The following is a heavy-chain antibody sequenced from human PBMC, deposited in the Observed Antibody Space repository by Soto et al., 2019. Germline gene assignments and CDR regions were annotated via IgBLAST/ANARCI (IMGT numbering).Heavy chain of an antibody. J-gene: IGHJ3*02. CDR2: INAGNGNT. D-gene: IGHD1-26*01. Sequence: ASVKVSCKASGYTFTSYAMHWVRQAPGQRLEWMGWINAGNGNTKYSQKFQGRVTITRDTSASTAYMELSSLGSEDTAVYYCARGGGPGSHGAFDIWGQGTMVTVSS. CDR3: ARGGGPGSHGAFDI. CDR1: GYTFTSYA. V-gene: IGHV1-3*01.